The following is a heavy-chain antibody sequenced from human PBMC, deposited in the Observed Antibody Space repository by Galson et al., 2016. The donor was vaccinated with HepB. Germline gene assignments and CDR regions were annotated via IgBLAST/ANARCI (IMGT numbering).Heavy chain of an antibody. J-gene: IGHJ3*02. CDR3: ARDGHISMSNRQISIGFDI. CDR1: GYMFMRFG. Sequence: SVKVSCKGFGYMFMRFGISWVRQAPGQGLEWMGWIGAYNGHTNYAQNVQDRLTMTTDTSTSTAYMELRRLTSDDTAVYFWARDGHISMSNRQISIGFDIWGQGTMVTVSS. D-gene: IGHD3-22*01. CDR2: IGAYNGHT. V-gene: IGHV1-18*01.